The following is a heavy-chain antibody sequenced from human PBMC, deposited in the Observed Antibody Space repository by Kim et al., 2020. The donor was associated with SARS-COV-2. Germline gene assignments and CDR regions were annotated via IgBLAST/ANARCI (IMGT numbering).Heavy chain of an antibody. CDR2: INPNSGGT. V-gene: IGHV1-2*06. D-gene: IGHD3-9*01. CDR1: GYTFTGYY. Sequence: ASVKVSCKASGYTFTGYYMHWVRQAPGQGLEWMGRINPNSGGTNYAQKFQGRVTMTRDTSISTAYMELSRLRSDDTAVYYCARDPSKFYDILTGYHNWGQGTLVTVSS. J-gene: IGHJ4*02. CDR3: ARDPSKFYDILTGYHN.